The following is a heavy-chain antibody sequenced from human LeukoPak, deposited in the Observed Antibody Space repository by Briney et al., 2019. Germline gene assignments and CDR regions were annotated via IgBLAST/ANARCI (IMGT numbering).Heavy chain of an antibody. D-gene: IGHD2-15*01. Sequence: SVKVSCKASGGTFSSYAISWVRQAPEQGLEWTGRIIPIFGTANYAQKFQGRVTITTDESTSTAYMELSSLRSEDTAVYYCARDPHHCSGGSCYGYWGQGTLVTVSS. J-gene: IGHJ4*02. CDR3: ARDPHHCSGGSCYGY. CDR2: IIPIFGTA. CDR1: GGTFSSYA. V-gene: IGHV1-69*05.